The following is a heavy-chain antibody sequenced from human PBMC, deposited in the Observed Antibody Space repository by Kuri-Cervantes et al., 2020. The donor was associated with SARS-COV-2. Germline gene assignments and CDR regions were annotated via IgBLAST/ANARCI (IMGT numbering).Heavy chain of an antibody. V-gene: IGHV1-2*02. CDR1: GYTFTGYY. CDR2: INPNSGGT. D-gene: IGHD2-2*02. CDR3: ASTYCSSTSCYNYYYYYMDV. Sequence: ASVKVSCKASGYTFTGYYMHWVRQAPGQGLEWMGWINPNSGGTNYAQKFQGRVTMTRDTSISTAYMGLSRLRSDDTAVYYCASTYCSSTSCYNYYYYYMDVWGKGTTVTVSS. J-gene: IGHJ6*03.